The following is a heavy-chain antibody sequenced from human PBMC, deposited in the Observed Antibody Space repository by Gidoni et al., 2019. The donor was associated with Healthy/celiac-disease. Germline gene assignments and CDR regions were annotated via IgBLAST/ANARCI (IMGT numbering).Heavy chain of an antibody. CDR2: INPSGVST. V-gene: IGHV1-46*01. Sequence: QVQLVQSGAEVKKPGASVKVSCKACGYTVTSNYMHWGRTAPGQGLDWMGIINPSGVSTSYAQKFQGRVTLTSDTSTSTVYMELSSLRSEDTAVYYCARDASQLLWFGELLLHGVEWVNWFDPWGQGTLVTVSS. CDR3: ARDASQLLWFGELLLHGVEWVNWFDP. CDR1: GYTVTSNY. D-gene: IGHD3-10*01. J-gene: IGHJ5*02.